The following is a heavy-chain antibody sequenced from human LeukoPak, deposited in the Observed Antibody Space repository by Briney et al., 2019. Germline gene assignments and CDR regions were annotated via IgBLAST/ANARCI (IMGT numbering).Heavy chain of an antibody. Sequence: SETLSLTCTVSGGSISSGSYYWSWIRQPAGKGLEWIGRIYTSGSTNYNPSLKSRVTISVDTSKNQFSLKLSSVTAADTAVYYCARSDGYCSGGSCFDYWGQGTLVTVSS. D-gene: IGHD2-15*01. J-gene: IGHJ4*02. CDR3: ARSDGYCSGGSCFDY. V-gene: IGHV4-61*02. CDR2: IYTSGST. CDR1: GGSISSGSYY.